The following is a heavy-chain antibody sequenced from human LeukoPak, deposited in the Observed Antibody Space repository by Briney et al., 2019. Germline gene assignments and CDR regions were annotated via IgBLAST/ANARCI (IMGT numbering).Heavy chain of an antibody. J-gene: IGHJ4*02. CDR1: GFSLSTSGVG. D-gene: IGHD4-17*01. CDR3: AHLNDYGDYRRLGFDY. Sequence: SGPTLVEPTQTLTLTCTFSGFSLSTSGVGVGWIRQPPGKALEWLALIYWDDDKRYSPSLKSRLTIAKDTSKNQVVLTMTNMDPVDTAAYYCAHLNDYGDYRRLGFDYWGQGTLVTVSS. CDR2: IYWDDDK. V-gene: IGHV2-5*02.